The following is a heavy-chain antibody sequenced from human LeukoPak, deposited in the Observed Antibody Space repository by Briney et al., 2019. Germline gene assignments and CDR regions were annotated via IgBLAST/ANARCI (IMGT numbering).Heavy chain of an antibody. CDR2: NNGDGSTT. CDR3: ARDPRNIGLAP. Sequence: GTSLRLSRVASGFSLSGYWMYWVRQAPGKGLMYISRNNGDGSTTNYADLVKGRFTMSRDNVKNTLYLQMNSLRAEDTAVYYCARDPRNIGLAPWGQGTLVTVSS. J-gene: IGHJ5*02. D-gene: IGHD5-12*01. V-gene: IGHV3-74*01. CDR1: GFSLSGYW.